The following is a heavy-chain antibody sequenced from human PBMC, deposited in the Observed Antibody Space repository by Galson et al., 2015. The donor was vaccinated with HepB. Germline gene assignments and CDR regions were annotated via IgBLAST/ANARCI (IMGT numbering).Heavy chain of an antibody. CDR2: ISYDGSNK. CDR3: AREGDDYGDYVSGDYYGMDV. Sequence: SLRLSCADSGFTFSSYAMHWVRQAPGKGLEWVAVISYDGSNKYYADYVKGRFTISRDNSKNTLYLQMNGLRAEDTAVYYCAREGDDYGDYVSGDYYGMDVWGQGTTVTVSS. V-gene: IGHV3-30-3*01. CDR1: GFTFSSYA. J-gene: IGHJ6*02. D-gene: IGHD4-17*01.